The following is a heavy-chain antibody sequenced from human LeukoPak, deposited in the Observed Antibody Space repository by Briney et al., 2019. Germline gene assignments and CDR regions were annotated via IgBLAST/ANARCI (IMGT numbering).Heavy chain of an antibody. CDR1: GYTFTGYY. CDR3: ARDRDSGSYSYDAFDI. Sequence: GASVKVSCKASGYTFTGYYMHWVRQAPGQGLEWMGWINPNSGGTNYAQKFQGRVTMTRDTSISTAYMELSRLRSDDTAVYYCARDRDSGSYSYDAFDIWGQGTMVTVSS. V-gene: IGHV1-2*02. D-gene: IGHD1-26*01. J-gene: IGHJ3*02. CDR2: INPNSGGT.